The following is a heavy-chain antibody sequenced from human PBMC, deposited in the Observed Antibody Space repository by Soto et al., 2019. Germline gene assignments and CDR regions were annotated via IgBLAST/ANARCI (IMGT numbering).Heavy chain of an antibody. CDR1: GGSISSGGYY. Sequence: SETLSLTCTVSGGSISSGGYYWSWIRQHPGKGLEWIGNIYYSGSTYYNPSLKSRVTISVDTSQNQFSLRLTSVTAADTAVYYCASAYSYGAFDNWGQGTLVTVSS. CDR2: IYYSGST. V-gene: IGHV4-31*03. J-gene: IGHJ4*02. CDR3: ASAYSYGAFDN. D-gene: IGHD5-18*01.